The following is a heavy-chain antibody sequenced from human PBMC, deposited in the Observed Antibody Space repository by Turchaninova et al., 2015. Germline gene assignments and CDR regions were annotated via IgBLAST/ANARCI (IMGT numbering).Heavy chain of an antibody. CDR2: TSTYNANT. CDR3: ARDLSMVVVVGATPGALAY. Sequence: QVQVVQSGAEVKKPGASVKVSCKASGYTFTNYGISWVRQAPGQGLAWRGWTSTYNANTNYALKFHGRVTMTTDTSTITAYMGVRSLRSDDTAVYYCARDLSMVVVVGATPGALAYWGQGTLVTVSS. J-gene: IGHJ4*02. CDR1: GYTFTNYG. D-gene: IGHD2-15*01. V-gene: IGHV1-18*01.